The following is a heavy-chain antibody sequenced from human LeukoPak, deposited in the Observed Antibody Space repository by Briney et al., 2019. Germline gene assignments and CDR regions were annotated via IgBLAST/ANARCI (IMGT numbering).Heavy chain of an antibody. CDR3: AELGITMIGGV. CDR1: GFTFIGYS. V-gene: IGHV3-21*01. D-gene: IGHD3-10*02. Sequence: PGGSLRLSCAASGFTFIGYSMNWVRQAPGKGLEWVSSIGSSSSYIYYADSVKGRFTISRDNAKNSLYLQMNSLRAEDTAVYYCAELGITMIGGVWGKGTTVTISS. J-gene: IGHJ6*04. CDR2: IGSSSSYI.